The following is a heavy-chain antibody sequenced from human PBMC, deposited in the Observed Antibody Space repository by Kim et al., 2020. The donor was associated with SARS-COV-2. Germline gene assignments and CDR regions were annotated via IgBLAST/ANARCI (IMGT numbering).Heavy chain of an antibody. D-gene: IGHD3-3*01. J-gene: IGHJ5*02. Sequence: SETLSLTCTVSGGSISSSSYYWGWIRQPPGKGLEWIGSIYYSGSTYYNPSLKSRVTISVDTSKNQFSLKLSSVTAADTAVYYCARHVGYDFWSGYSIEGWFDPWGQGTLVTVSS. V-gene: IGHV4-39*01. CDR1: GGSISSSSYY. CDR2: IYYSGST. CDR3: ARHVGYDFWSGYSIEGWFDP.